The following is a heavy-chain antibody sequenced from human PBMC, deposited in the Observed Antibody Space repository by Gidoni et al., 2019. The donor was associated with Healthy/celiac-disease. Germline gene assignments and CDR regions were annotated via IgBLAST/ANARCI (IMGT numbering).Heavy chain of an antibody. CDR1: GGSFSGYY. CDR2: INHSGST. Sequence: QVQLQQWGAGLLKPSETLSLTCAVHGGSFSGYYWSWIRQPPGKGLEWIGEINHSGSTNYNPSLKSRVTISVDTSKNQFSLKLSSVTAADTAVYYCARGITGTTGRGGWFDPWGQGTLVTVSS. CDR3: ARGITGTTGRGGWFDP. V-gene: IGHV4-34*01. D-gene: IGHD1-7*01. J-gene: IGHJ5*02.